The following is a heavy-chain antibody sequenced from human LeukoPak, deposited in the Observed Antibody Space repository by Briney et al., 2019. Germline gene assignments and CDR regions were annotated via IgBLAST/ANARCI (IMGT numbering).Heavy chain of an antibody. CDR3: ARRGLLYFDWLPEWGAFDI. Sequence: GESLKISCKGSGYSFISYWIGWVRQMPGKGLVWMGIIYPGDSDTRYSPSFQGQVTISADKSISTAYLQWSSLKASDTAMYYCARRGLLYFDWLPEWGAFDIWGQGTMVTVSS. CDR2: IYPGDSDT. CDR1: GYSFISYW. J-gene: IGHJ3*02. V-gene: IGHV5-51*01. D-gene: IGHD3-9*01.